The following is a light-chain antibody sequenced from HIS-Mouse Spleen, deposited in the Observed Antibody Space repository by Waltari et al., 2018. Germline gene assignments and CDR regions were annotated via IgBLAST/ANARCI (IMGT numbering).Light chain of an antibody. CDR1: SSDVGGYNY. Sequence: QSALTQPASVSRSPGQSITISCTGTSSDVGGYNYVPWYQQHPGKAPKLMIYEVSNRPSGVSNRFSGSKSGNTASLTISGLQAEDEADYYCSSYTSSSTPYVFGTGTKVTVL. J-gene: IGLJ1*01. CDR3: SSYTSSSTPYV. CDR2: EVS. V-gene: IGLV2-14*01.